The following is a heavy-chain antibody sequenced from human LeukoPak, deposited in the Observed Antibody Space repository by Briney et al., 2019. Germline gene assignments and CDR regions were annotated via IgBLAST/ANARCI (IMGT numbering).Heavy chain of an antibody. Sequence: ASVKVSCKASGGTFSSYAISWVRQAPGQGLEWMGGIIPIFGTANYAQKFQGRVTITTDESTSTAYMELSSLRSEDTAVYYCARTPLGYCSSTSCYNWFDPWGQGTLVTVSP. CDR1: GGTFSSYA. CDR2: IIPIFGTA. J-gene: IGHJ5*02. V-gene: IGHV1-69*05. CDR3: ARTPLGYCSSTSCYNWFDP. D-gene: IGHD2-2*01.